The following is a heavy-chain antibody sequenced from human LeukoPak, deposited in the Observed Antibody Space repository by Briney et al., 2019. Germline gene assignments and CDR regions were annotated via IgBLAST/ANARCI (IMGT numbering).Heavy chain of an antibody. CDR1: GFTFSRYA. D-gene: IGHD5-24*01. CDR2: ISGSGGST. Sequence: PGGSLRLSCAASGFTFSRYAMSWVRQAPGKGLEWVSAISGSGGSTYYADSVKGRFTISRDNSKNTLYLQMNSLRAEDTAVYYCAKDPEMAMYYFDYWGQGTLVTVSS. CDR3: AKDPEMAMYYFDY. V-gene: IGHV3-23*01. J-gene: IGHJ4*02.